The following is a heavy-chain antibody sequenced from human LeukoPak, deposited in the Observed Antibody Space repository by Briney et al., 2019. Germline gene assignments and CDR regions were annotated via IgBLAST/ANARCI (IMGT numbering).Heavy chain of an antibody. J-gene: IGHJ4*02. D-gene: IGHD3-9*01. CDR1: GFTFSSFA. Sequence: GGSLRLSCAASGFTFSSFAMSWVRQAPGKWLEWVSAISGSGGSTYYADSVKGRSTISRDNSKNTLYLQMNSLRAEDTAVYYCAKAILTGYYRGYFDYWGQGTLVTVSS. CDR3: AKAILTGYYRGYFDY. V-gene: IGHV3-23*01. CDR2: ISGSGGST.